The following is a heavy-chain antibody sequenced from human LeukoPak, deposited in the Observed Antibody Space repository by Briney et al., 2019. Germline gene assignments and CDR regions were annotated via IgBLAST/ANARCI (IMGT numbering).Heavy chain of an antibody. V-gene: IGHV3-48*01. Sequence: GGSLRLSCAASGFTFSSYSMNWVRQAPGKGLEWVSYISSSNSTIHYADSVRGRFIISRDNAKNSLYLQMNSLRAEDTAVYYCVGDKRWVQFWDWGQGTLVTVSS. D-gene: IGHD5-24*01. J-gene: IGHJ4*02. CDR3: VGDKRWVQFWD. CDR1: GFTFSSYS. CDR2: ISSSNSTI.